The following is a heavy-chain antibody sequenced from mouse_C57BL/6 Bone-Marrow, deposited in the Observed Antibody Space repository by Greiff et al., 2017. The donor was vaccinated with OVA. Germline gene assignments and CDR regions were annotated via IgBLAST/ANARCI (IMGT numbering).Heavy chain of an antibody. V-gene: IGHV2-9-1*01. J-gene: IGHJ3*01. CDR3: ARNEDYYGSAAWFAY. Sequence: QVQLQQSGPGLVAPSQSLSITCTVSGFSLTSYAISWVRQPPGKGLEWLGVIWTGGGTHYNSALKSRLSISKDNSKSQVFLRMNSLQTDDTATYYCARNEDYYGSAAWFAYWGQGTLVTVSA. D-gene: IGHD1-1*01. CDR2: IWTGGGT. CDR1: GFSLTSYA.